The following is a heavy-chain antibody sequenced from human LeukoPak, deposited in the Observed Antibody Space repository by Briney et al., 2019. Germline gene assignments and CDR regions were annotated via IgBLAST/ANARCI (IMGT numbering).Heavy chain of an antibody. CDR2: IYYTGST. V-gene: IGHV4-39*01. CDR3: ARLVSYDVLTENFYKYYMDV. Sequence: PSETLSLTCTVSSGSISSNNYYWGWIRQPPGKGLEWIGSIYYTGSTFYNPSLKSRVTMSLDALKNQFTLTVTSVTATDTAVYYCARLVSYDVLTENFYKYYMDVWGKGTTVTVSS. J-gene: IGHJ6*03. D-gene: IGHD3-9*01. CDR1: SGSISSNNYY.